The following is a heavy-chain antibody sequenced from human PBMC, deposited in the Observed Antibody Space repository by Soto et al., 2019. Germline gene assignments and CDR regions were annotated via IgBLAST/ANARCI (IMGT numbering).Heavy chain of an antibody. D-gene: IGHD6-13*01. CDR1: GGSFSGYY. CDR3: ATSYSSSWYNY. J-gene: IGHJ4*02. CDR2: INHSGSI. Sequence: SETLSLTCAVYGGSFSGYYWSWIRQPPGKGLEWIGEINHSGSINYNPSLKSRVTISVDTSKNQFSLKLSSVTAADTAVYYCATSYSSSWYNYWGQGTLVTVSS. V-gene: IGHV4-34*01.